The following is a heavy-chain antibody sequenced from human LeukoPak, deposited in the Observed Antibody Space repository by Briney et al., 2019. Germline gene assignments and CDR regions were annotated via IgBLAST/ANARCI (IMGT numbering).Heavy chain of an antibody. D-gene: IGHD3-22*01. CDR3: TRDFRDYYDSSGYFDY. V-gene: IGHV3-49*04. Sequence: GGSPRLSCTASGFTFGDYAMSWVRQAPGKGLEWVGFIRSKAYGGTTEYAASVKGRFTISRDDSKSIAYLQMNSLKTEDTAVYYCTRDFRDYYDSSGYFDYWGQGTLVTVSS. CDR1: GFTFGDYA. CDR2: IRSKAYGGTT. J-gene: IGHJ4*02.